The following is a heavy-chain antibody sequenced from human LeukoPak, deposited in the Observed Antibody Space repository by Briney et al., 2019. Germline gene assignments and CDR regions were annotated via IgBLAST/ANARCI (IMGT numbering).Heavy chain of an antibody. D-gene: IGHD6-19*01. Sequence: GGSLRLSCIASGFAFNSYEMNWVRQAPGKGLEWVSYISSSGSIKHYADSVKGRFTISRDNAKNSLYLQMNSLRAEDTAVYYCARARYTSGWETLDYWGQGALVTVSS. V-gene: IGHV3-48*03. CDR3: ARARYTSGWETLDY. J-gene: IGHJ4*02. CDR1: GFAFNSYE. CDR2: ISSSGSIK.